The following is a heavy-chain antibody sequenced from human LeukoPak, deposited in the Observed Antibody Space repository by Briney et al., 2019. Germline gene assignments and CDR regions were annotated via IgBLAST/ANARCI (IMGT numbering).Heavy chain of an antibody. Sequence: PSETLSLTCTVSGGSISSSSYYWGWIRRPPGKGLEWIGSIYYSGSTYYNPSLKSRVTISVDTSKNQFSLKLSSVTAADTAVYYCARRRGASGGRSWPPRYWGQGTLVTVSS. D-gene: IGHD6-13*01. CDR1: GGSISSSSYY. V-gene: IGHV4-39*07. CDR2: IYYSGST. CDR3: ARRRGASGGRSWPPRY. J-gene: IGHJ4*02.